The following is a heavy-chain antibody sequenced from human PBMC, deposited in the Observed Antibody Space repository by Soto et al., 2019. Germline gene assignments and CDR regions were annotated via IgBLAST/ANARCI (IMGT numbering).Heavy chain of an antibody. CDR3: ARRARTATTNWGAFDV. J-gene: IGHJ3*01. Sequence: EVQLLESGGGLVQPGGSLRLSCAASGFTFNTYVMNWVRQAPGKGLEWVSTISYSADKTHYADPVKGRFTISRDNSRDTLFLQMNSLRADYAAVYYCARRARTATTNWGAFDVWGQGTMVTVSS. CDR1: GFTFNTYV. D-gene: IGHD1-7*01. V-gene: IGHV3-23*01. CDR2: ISYSADKT.